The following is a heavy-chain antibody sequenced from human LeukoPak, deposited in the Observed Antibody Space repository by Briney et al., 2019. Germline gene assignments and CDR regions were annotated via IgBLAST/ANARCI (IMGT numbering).Heavy chain of an antibody. CDR2: ISYDGSNK. J-gene: IGHJ4*02. CDR3: AKGAYYYDSSGQYYFDY. Sequence: GGALRLSCTASGFTFSDYGIHWVRQAPGKGLEWVTFISYDGSNKYYVDSVKGRFTISRDNSKNTLYLQMNSLGAEDTAVYYCAKGAYYYDSSGQYYFDYWGQGTLVTVSS. D-gene: IGHD3-22*01. CDR1: GFTFSDYG. V-gene: IGHV3-30*18.